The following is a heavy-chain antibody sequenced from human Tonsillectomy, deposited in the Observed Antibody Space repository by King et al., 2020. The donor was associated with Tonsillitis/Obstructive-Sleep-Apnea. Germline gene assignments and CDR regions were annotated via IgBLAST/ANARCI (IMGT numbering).Heavy chain of an antibody. CDR3: ARSDLGIAAAGTVDV. CDR1: GFTFSSYA. V-gene: IGHV3-30*04. CDR2: ISYDGSNK. J-gene: IGHJ6*04. Sequence: VQLVESGGGVVQPGRSLRLSCAASGFTFSSYAMHWVRQAPGKGLEWVAVISYDGSNKYYADSVKGRFTISRDNSKNTLYLQMNRLRAEDTAVYYCARSDLGIAAAGTVDVWGKGTTVTVSS. D-gene: IGHD6-13*01.